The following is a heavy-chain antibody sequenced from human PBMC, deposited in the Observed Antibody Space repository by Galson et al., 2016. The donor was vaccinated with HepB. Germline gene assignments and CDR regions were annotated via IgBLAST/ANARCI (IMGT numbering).Heavy chain of an antibody. CDR2: IWNDGNTA. D-gene: IGHD2-2*01. CDR1: GFTFRNYG. V-gene: IGHV3-33*01. Sequence: SLRLSCAASGFTFRNYGMNWVRQSPGKGLEWVATIWNDGNTAYPEDYVKGRFTISRDDAKNSLYLQINSLTVEDTAVYYCARGLRLRDSNVVVPPAPDYWGQGTLVTVSS. J-gene: IGHJ4*02. CDR3: ARGLRLRDSNVVVPPAPDY.